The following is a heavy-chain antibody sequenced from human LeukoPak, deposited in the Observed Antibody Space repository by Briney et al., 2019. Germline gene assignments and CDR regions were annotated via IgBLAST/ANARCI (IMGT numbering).Heavy chain of an antibody. CDR1: GFTFSSHL. J-gene: IGHJ4*02. CDR2: VKSDRTAT. V-gene: IGHV3-74*01. Sequence: GGSLRLSCAASGFTFSSHLMHWVRQAQGTGLVWVSSVKSDRTATNYADSVKGRFTISRDNAKNTLYLQMSSLRVEDTAVYYCVRKFATGDWGQGTLVTVSS. CDR3: VRKFATGD. D-gene: IGHD1-14*01.